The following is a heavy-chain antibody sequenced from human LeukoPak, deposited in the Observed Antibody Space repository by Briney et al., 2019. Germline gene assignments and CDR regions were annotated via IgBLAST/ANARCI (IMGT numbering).Heavy chain of an antibody. CDR3: VRDRYYGSGTYDY. V-gene: IGHV3-23*01. J-gene: IGHJ4*02. CDR2: ISGSGGST. Sequence: GGTLRLSCAASGFTFSSYGMSWVRQAPGKGLEWVSAISGSGGSTYYADSVKGRFTISRDNSKNTLYLQMNSLRAEDTAVFYCVRDRYYGSGTYDYWGQGTLVTVSS. D-gene: IGHD3-10*01. CDR1: GFTFSSYG.